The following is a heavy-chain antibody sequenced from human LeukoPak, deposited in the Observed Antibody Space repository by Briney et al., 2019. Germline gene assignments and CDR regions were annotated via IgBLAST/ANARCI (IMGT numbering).Heavy chain of an antibody. J-gene: IGHJ6*03. CDR1: GLTFSRYW. V-gene: IGHV3-7*01. D-gene: IGHD2-8*02. Sequence: GGSLRLSCAASGLTFSRYWMTWFRQAPGKGLEWVANIKQDGSEKYYVDSVKGRFTISRGNADRSLYLQMTSLRVEDTAVYFCASRYCTGVNCFAASYMCMDVWGKGTTVTVSS. CDR3: ASRYCTGVNCFAASYMCMDV. CDR2: IKQDGSEK.